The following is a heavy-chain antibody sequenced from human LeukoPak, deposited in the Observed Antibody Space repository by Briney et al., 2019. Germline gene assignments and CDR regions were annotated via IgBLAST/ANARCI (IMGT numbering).Heavy chain of an antibody. D-gene: IGHD6-19*01. CDR1: GGSISSGSYY. Sequence: SETLSLTCTVSGGSISSGSYYWSWIRQPVGKGLEWIGRIYTSGSTNYNPSLKSRVTISVDTSKNQFSLKLSSVTAADTAVYYCARDRLDSSGWRNPLDYWGQGTLVTVSS. CDR3: ARDRLDSSGWRNPLDY. CDR2: IYTSGST. J-gene: IGHJ4*02. V-gene: IGHV4-61*02.